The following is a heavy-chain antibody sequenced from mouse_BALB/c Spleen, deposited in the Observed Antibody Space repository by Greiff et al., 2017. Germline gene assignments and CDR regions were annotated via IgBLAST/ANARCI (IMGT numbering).Heavy chain of an antibody. CDR3: ARGFITTVVATLYYAMDY. V-gene: IGHV5-4*02. CDR2: ISDGGSYT. CDR1: GFTFSDYY. D-gene: IGHD1-1*01. J-gene: IGHJ4*01. Sequence: EVKLMESGGGLVKPGRSLKLSCAASGFTFSDYYMYWVRQTPEKRLEWVATISDGGSYTYYPDSVKGRFTISRDNAKNNLYLQMSSLKSEDTAMYYCARGFITTVVATLYYAMDYWGQGTSVTVSS.